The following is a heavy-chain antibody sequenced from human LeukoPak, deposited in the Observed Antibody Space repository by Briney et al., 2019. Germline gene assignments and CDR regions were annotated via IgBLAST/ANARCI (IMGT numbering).Heavy chain of an antibody. CDR3: ARDLASGDGYNSDY. CDR1: GGSISSYY. CDR2: IYYSGST. J-gene: IGHJ4*02. V-gene: IGHV4-59*01. D-gene: IGHD5-24*01. Sequence: SETLSLTCTVSGGSISSYYWSWIRQPPGKGLEWIGYIYYSGSTNYNPSLKSRVTISVDTSKNQFSLKLSSVTAADTAVYYCARDLASGDGYNSDYWGQGTLVTVSS.